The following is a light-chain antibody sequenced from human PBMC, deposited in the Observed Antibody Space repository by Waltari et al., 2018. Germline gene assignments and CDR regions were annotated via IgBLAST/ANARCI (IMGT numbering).Light chain of an antibody. J-gene: IGLJ2*01. Sequence: QSVLTQPPSVSAAPGQKVTISCSGSNSNIGNNYVSWYQQLPGAAPKVLIYDNNKRPSGIPDRFSGSESGTSATLGITGLQTGDEADYYRGTWDSSLSTVVFGGGTRLTVL. V-gene: IGLV1-51*01. CDR2: DNN. CDR3: GTWDSSLSTVV. CDR1: NSNIGNNY.